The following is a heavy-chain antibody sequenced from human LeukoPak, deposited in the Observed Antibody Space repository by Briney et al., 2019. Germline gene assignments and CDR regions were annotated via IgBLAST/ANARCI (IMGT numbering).Heavy chain of an antibody. Sequence: GASVKVSCKASGYTFTGYYMHWVRQAPGQGLEWMGWINPNSGGTNYAQKFQGRVTMTRGTSISTAYMELSRLRSDDTAVYYCARAVAGTHWVFDPWGQGTLVTVSS. D-gene: IGHD6-19*01. V-gene: IGHV1-2*02. CDR1: GYTFTGYY. CDR2: INPNSGGT. J-gene: IGHJ5*02. CDR3: ARAVAGTHWVFDP.